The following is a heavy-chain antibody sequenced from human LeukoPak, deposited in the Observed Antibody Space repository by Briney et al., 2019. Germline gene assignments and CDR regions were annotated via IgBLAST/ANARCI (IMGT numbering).Heavy chain of an antibody. CDR2: IYHSGST. D-gene: IGHD4-17*01. V-gene: IGHV4-30-2*01. CDR3: ARGGHDYGDYALDY. CDR1: GGSISSGGYS. Sequence: SETLSLTCAVSGGSISSGGYSWSWIRQPPGKGLEWIGYIYHSGSTYYSPSLKSRVTISVDRSKNQFSLKLSSVTAADTAVYYCARGGHDYGDYALDYWGQGPLVTVSS. J-gene: IGHJ4*02.